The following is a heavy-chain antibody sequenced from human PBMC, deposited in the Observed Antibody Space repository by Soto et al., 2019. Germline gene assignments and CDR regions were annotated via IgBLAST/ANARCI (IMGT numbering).Heavy chain of an antibody. CDR2: IIPIFGTA. CDR3: ARDGGRHSGGSDY. Sequence: QVQLVQSGAEVKKPGSSVKVSCKASGGTFSSYSINWVRQAPGQGLEWMGEIIPIFGTANYAQKFQGRVTITADESTSTAYMELSSLRSEDTAGYYCARDGGRHSGGSDYWCQGTLVSVSS. V-gene: IGHV1-69*01. J-gene: IGHJ4*02. CDR1: GGTFSSYS. D-gene: IGHD1-26*01.